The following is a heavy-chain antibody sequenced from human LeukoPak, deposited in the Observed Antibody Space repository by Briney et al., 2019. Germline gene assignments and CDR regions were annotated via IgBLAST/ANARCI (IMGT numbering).Heavy chain of an antibody. D-gene: IGHD6-6*01. CDR2: IYTSGST. Sequence: PSQTLSLTCSVSGGSISSGSYYWSWIRQPAGKGLEWIGRIYTSGSTNYNPSLKSRVNISVDTSKNQFSLKLSSVTAADTAVYYCARELQYSSSPDYWGQGTLVTVSS. CDR3: ARELQYSSSPDY. J-gene: IGHJ4*02. V-gene: IGHV4-61*02. CDR1: GGSISSGSYY.